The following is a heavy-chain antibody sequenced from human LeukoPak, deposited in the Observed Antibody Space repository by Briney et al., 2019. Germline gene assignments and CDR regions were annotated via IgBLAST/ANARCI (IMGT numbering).Heavy chain of an antibody. Sequence: ASVKVSCKASGYTFTSYGISWVRQAPGQGLEWMGWISAYNGNTNYAQKLQGRVTMTTDTSTSTAYMELRSLRSDDTAVYYCARSKKITFLGVAPKIFDYGGKEPLVTVSS. J-gene: IGHJ4*02. CDR3: ARSKKITFLGVAPKIFDY. CDR1: GYTFTSYG. V-gene: IGHV1-18*01. CDR2: ISAYNGNT. D-gene: IGHD3-3*01.